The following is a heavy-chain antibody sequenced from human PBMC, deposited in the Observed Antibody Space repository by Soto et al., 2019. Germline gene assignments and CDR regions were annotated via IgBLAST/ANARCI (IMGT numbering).Heavy chain of an antibody. J-gene: IGHJ4*02. CDR2: ISHSGTT. CDR3: ARSYSSSN. Sequence: QVQLQESGPGLVKPSGTLSLTCAVSGDSISSTNWWNWVRQPPGKGLAWIGEISHSGTTNYNPSLKSRVTISAAKAMNQFSLRLTSVTAADTAVYYCARSYSSSNWGQGTLVTVSS. D-gene: IGHD6-6*01. V-gene: IGHV4-4*02. CDR1: GDSISSTNW.